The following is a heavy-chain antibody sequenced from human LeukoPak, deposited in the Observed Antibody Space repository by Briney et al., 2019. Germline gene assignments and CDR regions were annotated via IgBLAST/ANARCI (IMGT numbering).Heavy chain of an antibody. CDR2: IWYDGSKK. CDR1: GFTFSSYG. J-gene: IGHJ2*01. Sequence: PGMSLRLSCAASGFTFSSYGMEWVRQAPGKGLEWLTVIWYDGSKKYYADSVKGRFTISRDNSNNMVDLQMNSLRVGDTAVYYCVRAVKVSARGYFDLWGRGTLVTVSS. CDR3: VRAVKVSARGYFDL. V-gene: IGHV3-33*01. D-gene: IGHD2-8*01.